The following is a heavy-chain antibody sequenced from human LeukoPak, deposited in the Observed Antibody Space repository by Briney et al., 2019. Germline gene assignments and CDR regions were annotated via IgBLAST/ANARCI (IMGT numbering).Heavy chain of an antibody. J-gene: IGHJ6*03. CDR1: GGSISVGYS. D-gene: IGHD6-13*01. CDR3: AGETSATYTSSWGLYDSFYYMDV. V-gene: IGHV4-4*07. CDR2: ISTSGTT. Sequence: PSDTLSLTCSASGGSISVGYSWNWIRQTAGQGLEWIGQISTSGTTMYNPSLQSRVTMSLDTSRNNFSLRLNSVTAAGTAVYYCAGETSATYTSSWGLYDSFYYMDVWGKGTTVTVSS.